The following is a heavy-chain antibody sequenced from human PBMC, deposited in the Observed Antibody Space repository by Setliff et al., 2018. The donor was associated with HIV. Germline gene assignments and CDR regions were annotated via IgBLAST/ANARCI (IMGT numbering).Heavy chain of an antibody. CDR2: VSYTGTT. J-gene: IGHJ4*02. CDR3: ARQSTTSRDFDS. D-gene: IGHD2-2*01. V-gene: IGHV4-30-4*01. Sequence: SETLSLTCTASYATLSTADYYWTWIRQPPGKGLEWIGFVSYTGTTRYSPSLRSRISISIDASKNKFSLQLSSVTAADTAVYYYARQSTTSRDFDSWGQGTLVTVSS. CDR1: YATLSTADYY.